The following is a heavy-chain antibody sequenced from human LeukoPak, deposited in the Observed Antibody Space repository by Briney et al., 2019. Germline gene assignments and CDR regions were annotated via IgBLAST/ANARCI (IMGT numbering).Heavy chain of an antibody. Sequence: ASVKVSCKASGGTFSSYAISWVRQAPGQGLEWMGRIIPILGIANYAQKFQGRVTITADKSTSTAYMELSSLRSEDTAMYYCADQRPRSGLDYWGQGTLVTVSS. CDR1: GGTFSSYA. D-gene: IGHD3-10*01. CDR3: ADQRPRSGLDY. CDR2: IIPILGIA. J-gene: IGHJ4*02. V-gene: IGHV1-69*04.